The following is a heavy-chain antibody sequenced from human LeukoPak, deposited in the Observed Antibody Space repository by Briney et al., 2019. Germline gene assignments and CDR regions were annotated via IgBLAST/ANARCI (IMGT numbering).Heavy chain of an antibody. Sequence: PGGSLRLSCAASGFTFTSYVMTWVRQAPGKGLEWVSAVSGVGGSTYYAESVKGRFTISRDNSKNTLYLQMNSLRGEDTAVYYCVKGGPCGYSYGYMVYWGQGTLVTVSS. CDR3: VKGGPCGYSYGYMVY. CDR2: VSGVGGST. D-gene: IGHD5-18*01. J-gene: IGHJ4*02. V-gene: IGHV3-23*01. CDR1: GFTFTSYV.